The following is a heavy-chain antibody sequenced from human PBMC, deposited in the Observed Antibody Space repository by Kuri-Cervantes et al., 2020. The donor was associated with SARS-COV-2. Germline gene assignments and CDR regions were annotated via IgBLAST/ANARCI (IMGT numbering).Heavy chain of an antibody. CDR3: ARDSEFTRDAFEI. CDR1: GGTLSTYT. V-gene: IGHV1-69*04. Sequence: SVKVSCKASGGTLSTYTVTCVRQAPGQGLEWMGRIIPVLRVENYAQKFQGRVTITADKSTNTAYMELTSLRSEDTAVYYCARDSEFTRDAFEIWGQGTMVTVSS. CDR2: IIPVLRVE. J-gene: IGHJ3*02.